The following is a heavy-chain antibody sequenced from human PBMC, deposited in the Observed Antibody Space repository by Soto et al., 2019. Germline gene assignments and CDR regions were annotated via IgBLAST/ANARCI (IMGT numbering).Heavy chain of an antibody. J-gene: IGHJ4*02. D-gene: IGHD3-22*01. Sequence: SETLSLTCTVAGGSISSNYWSWIRQPPGKGLKLIGYIYYSGSTNYNPALKSRVTISVDTSKNQFSLKLSSVTAADTAVYYCARDLYYYASSGYYRYFDYCGQGTLVTVSS. CDR1: GGSISSNY. CDR2: IYYSGST. V-gene: IGHV4-59*01. CDR3: ARDLYYYASSGYYRYFDY.